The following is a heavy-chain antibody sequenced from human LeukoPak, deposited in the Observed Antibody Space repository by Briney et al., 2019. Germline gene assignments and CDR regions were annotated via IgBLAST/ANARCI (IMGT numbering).Heavy chain of an antibody. J-gene: IGHJ6*03. V-gene: IGHV4-34*01. CDR1: GGSFSGYY. CDR2: INHSGST. Sequence: SETLSLTCAVYGGSFSGYYWSWIRQPPGKGLEWIGEINHSGSTNYNPSLKSRVTISVDTSKNQFSLKLSSVTAADTAVYYCARHQSGSYPPYSMDVWGKGTTVTVSS. CDR3: ARHQSGSYPPYSMDV. D-gene: IGHD1-26*01.